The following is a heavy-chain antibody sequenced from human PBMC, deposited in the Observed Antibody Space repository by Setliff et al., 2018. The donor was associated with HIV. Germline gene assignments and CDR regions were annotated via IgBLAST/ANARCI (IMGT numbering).Heavy chain of an antibody. J-gene: IGHJ5*02. D-gene: IGHD6-13*01. CDR1: GGSFSNYY. Sequence: PSETLSLTCTVYGGSFSNYYTNWIRQPPGKGLEWIGELSPSGTTRSNPSLQSRVTISLDTSKSQFSLKLTSVTATDTAVHYCARHRYSSSINWFDPWGQGTLVTVSS. CDR3: ARHRYSSSINWFDP. V-gene: IGHV4-34*01. CDR2: LSPSGTT.